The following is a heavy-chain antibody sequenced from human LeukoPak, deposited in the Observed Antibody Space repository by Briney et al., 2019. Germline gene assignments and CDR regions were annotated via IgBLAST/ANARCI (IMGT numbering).Heavy chain of an antibody. V-gene: IGHV4-59*01. D-gene: IGHD3-10*01. CDR1: GGSITSYY. Sequence: SETLSLTCTVSGGSITSYYWSWIRQPPGKGLEWIGYIYYSGSTNCNPSLKSRVTISVDTSKNQFSLKLSSVTAADTAVYYCARLRGEYDYWGRGTLVTVSS. J-gene: IGHJ4*02. CDR3: ARLRGEYDY. CDR2: IYYSGST.